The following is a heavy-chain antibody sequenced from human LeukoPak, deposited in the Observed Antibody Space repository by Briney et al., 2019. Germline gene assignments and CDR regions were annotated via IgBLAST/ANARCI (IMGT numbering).Heavy chain of an antibody. V-gene: IGHV3-74*01. D-gene: IGHD2-8*02. CDR3: ARARPGYFDL. CDR1: GFTFSSYS. Sequence: GGSLRLSCAASGFTFSSYSIHWVRQAPGEGLVWVSRIYGDGSNTIYADSGKGRFTISRDNAKNTAYLQMTSLRDDDTAVYYCARARPGYFDLWGRGTLVIVSS. CDR2: IYGDGSNT. J-gene: IGHJ2*01.